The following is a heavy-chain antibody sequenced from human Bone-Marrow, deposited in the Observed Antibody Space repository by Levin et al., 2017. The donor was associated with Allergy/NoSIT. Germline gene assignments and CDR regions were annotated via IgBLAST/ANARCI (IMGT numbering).Heavy chain of an antibody. Sequence: GESLKISCAASGITFSSYWMHWVRQVPGKGLVWVSRINSDGTITTYADSVKGRFIISRDNAKNTLFLQMISLRAEDTAVYYCTRAGDTTGSFDYWGQGALVTVSS. CDR2: INSDGTIT. CDR1: GITFSSYW. V-gene: IGHV3-74*01. CDR3: TRAGDTTGSFDY. D-gene: IGHD3-22*01. J-gene: IGHJ4*02.